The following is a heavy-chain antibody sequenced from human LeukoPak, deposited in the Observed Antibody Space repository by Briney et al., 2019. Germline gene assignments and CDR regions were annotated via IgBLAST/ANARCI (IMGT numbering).Heavy chain of an antibody. D-gene: IGHD1-26*01. Sequence: GGSLRLSCAASGFIFNSYAMHWVRQAPGRGLEYVSAISSNGGSTYYANSVKGRFTISRDNSKNTLYLQMNSLRAEDTAVYYCARDRGSYSGSYLDYWGQGTLVTVSS. CDR1: GFIFNSYA. CDR3: ARDRGSYSGSYLDY. V-gene: IGHV3-64*01. CDR2: ISSNGGST. J-gene: IGHJ4*02.